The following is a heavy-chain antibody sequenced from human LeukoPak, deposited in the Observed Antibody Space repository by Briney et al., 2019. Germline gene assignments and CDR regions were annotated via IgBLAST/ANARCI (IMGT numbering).Heavy chain of an antibody. V-gene: IGHV3-74*01. D-gene: IGHD3-16*01. CDR1: GFTFSNYW. CDR3: AKDISVRLWGAFDI. CDR2: INTDGNSP. J-gene: IGHJ3*02. Sequence: GGSLRLSCAASGFTFSNYWMHWVRQAPGKGLVWVARINTDGNSPTYADSVKGRFTISRDNAKSTLYLQMNSLRAEDTAVYYCAKDISVRLWGAFDIWGQGTMVTVSS.